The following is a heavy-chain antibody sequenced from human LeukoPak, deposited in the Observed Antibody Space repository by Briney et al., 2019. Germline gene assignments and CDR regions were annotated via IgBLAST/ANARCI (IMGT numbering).Heavy chain of an antibody. CDR3: ARLKYGSPQH. D-gene: IGHD1-26*01. CDR2: ISSSGSYT. V-gene: IGHV3-11*06. CDR1: GFTFSDYY. Sequence: PGGSLRLSCAASGFTFSDYYMSWIRQAPGKGLEWVTYISSSGSYTIYADSVKGRFTISRDNAKNSLYLQMNSLRAEDTAVYYCARLKYGSPQHWGQGTLVTVSS. J-gene: IGHJ1*01.